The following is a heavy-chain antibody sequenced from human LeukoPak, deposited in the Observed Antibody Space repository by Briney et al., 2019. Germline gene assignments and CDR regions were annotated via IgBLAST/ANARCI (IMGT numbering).Heavy chain of an antibody. Sequence: GSLRLSCAASGFTFSSYGMHWVRQAPGKGLEWVAVIWYDGSNKYYADSVKGRFTISRDNSKNTLYLQMNSLRAEDTAVYYCARESGSGWPDYYYYGMDVWGQGTTVTVSS. CDR3: ARESGSGWPDYYYYGMDV. V-gene: IGHV3-33*01. J-gene: IGHJ6*02. CDR2: IWYDGSNK. CDR1: GFTFSSYG. D-gene: IGHD6-19*01.